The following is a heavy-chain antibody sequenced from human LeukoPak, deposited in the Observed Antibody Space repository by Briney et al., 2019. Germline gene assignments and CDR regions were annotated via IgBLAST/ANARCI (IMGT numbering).Heavy chain of an antibody. CDR3: ARDSYGLHD. V-gene: IGHV3-7*01. Sequence: SGGSLRLSCAASGFTFSNSWMSWVRQAPGKGLEWVANIKLDGSQKYYVDSVKGRFTISRDNAKNSLYLQMNSLRAEDTAVYYCARDSYGLHDWGQGTLVTVSS. CDR1: GFTFSNSW. D-gene: IGHD3/OR15-3a*01. J-gene: IGHJ4*02. CDR2: IKLDGSQK.